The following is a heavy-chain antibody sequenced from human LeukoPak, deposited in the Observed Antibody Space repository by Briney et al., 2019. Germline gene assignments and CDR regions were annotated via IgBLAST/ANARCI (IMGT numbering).Heavy chain of an antibody. CDR3: ARVGSSWSVDY. CDR1: GFTFSSYS. CDR2: IKQDGSEK. Sequence: GGSLRLSCVASGFTFSSYSMSWVRQAPGKGLEWVANIKQDGSEKYYVDSVKGRFTISRDNAKNSLYLQMNSLRAEDTAVYYCARVGSSWSVDYWGQGTLVTVSS. J-gene: IGHJ4*02. V-gene: IGHV3-7*01. D-gene: IGHD6-13*01.